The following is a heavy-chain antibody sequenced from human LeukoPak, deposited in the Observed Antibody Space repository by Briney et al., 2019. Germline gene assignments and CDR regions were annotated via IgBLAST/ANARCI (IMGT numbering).Heavy chain of an antibody. J-gene: IGHJ4*02. CDR1: GVSISRAGYY. Sequence: PSQTLSLTCNVSGVSISRAGYYWSWIRQHPGKGLEWIGYINHSGGTSYSPSLKTRVTIPADTSQSLFSLRLNSVTAADTAVYCCASHLDTTGYDYVDYWGQGTLVTVSS. D-gene: IGHD3-9*01. CDR3: ASHLDTTGYDYVDY. V-gene: IGHV4-31*03. CDR2: INHSGGT.